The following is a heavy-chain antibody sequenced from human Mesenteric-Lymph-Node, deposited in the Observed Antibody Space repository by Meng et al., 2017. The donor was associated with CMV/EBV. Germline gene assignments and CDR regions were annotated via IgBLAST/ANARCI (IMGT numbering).Heavy chain of an antibody. CDR1: GGTFSSYA. D-gene: IGHD2-2*01. CDR2: IIPILGIA. CDR3: ARRYCSSTSCSYYYYYDMDV. J-gene: IGHJ6*02. Sequence: SVKVSCKASGGTFSSYAIGWVRQAPGQGLEWMGGIIPILGIANYAQKFQGRVTITADKSTSTAYMELSSLRSEDTAVYYCARRYCSSTSCSYYYYYDMDVWGQGTTVTVSS. V-gene: IGHV1-69*10.